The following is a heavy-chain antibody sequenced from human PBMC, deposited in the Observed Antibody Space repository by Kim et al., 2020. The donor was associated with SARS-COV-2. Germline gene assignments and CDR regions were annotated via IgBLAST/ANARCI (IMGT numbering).Heavy chain of an antibody. D-gene: IGHD3-22*01. CDR3: ASNTYYYDSSGYYYYYYGMDV. CDR1: GYSFTSYW. Sequence: GESLKISCKGSGYSFTSYWIGWVRQMPGKGLEWMGIIYPGDSDTRYSPSFQGQVTISADKSISTAYLQWSSLKASDTAMYYCASNTYYYDSSGYYYYYYGMDVWGQGTTVTVSS. V-gene: IGHV5-51*01. J-gene: IGHJ6*02. CDR2: IYPGDSDT.